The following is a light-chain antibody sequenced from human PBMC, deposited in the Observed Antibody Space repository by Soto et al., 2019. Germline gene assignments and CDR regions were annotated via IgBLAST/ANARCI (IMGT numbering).Light chain of an antibody. J-gene: IGKJ4*01. CDR3: RQYVSYPVT. CDR1: QSISNS. CDR2: KAS. V-gene: IGKV1-5*03. Sequence: DIQMTQSPSTLSASVGDRVTITCRASQSISNSLAWYQQKAGKAPNLLIYKASSLESGVPSRFSGSGSGTEFTLTISSLQPDDGAPYYCRQYVSYPVTFGGGTKVEMK.